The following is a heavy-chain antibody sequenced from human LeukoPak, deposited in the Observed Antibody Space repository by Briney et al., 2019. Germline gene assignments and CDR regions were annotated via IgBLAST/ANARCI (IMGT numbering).Heavy chain of an antibody. J-gene: IGHJ3*01. CDR3: ARELTDVAGDGLDV. D-gene: IGHD5-12*01. V-gene: IGHV3-48*03. CDR2: IWSSGSPT. CDR1: GFTFSSYE. Sequence: GGSLRLSCTASGFTFSSYEMNWVRQAPGKGLEWVSYIWSSGSPTHYADSVKGRFTISRDNAKNSLYLQMSSLRADDTAVYYCARELTDVAGDGLDVWGQGTMVTVSP.